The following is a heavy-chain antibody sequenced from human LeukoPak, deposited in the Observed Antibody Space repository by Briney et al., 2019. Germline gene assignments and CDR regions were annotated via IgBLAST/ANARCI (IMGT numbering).Heavy chain of an antibody. CDR1: GFTFGDYG. Sequence: GGSLRLSCAASGFTFGDYGMSWVRQTPGKGLEWVSLINRRGHTFYADSVKGRFTISRDNSRNSVFLQMNSLRPEDTALYHCAKEVDCPSDCLFFHSWGQGTLVTVSS. V-gene: IGHV3-43*01. CDR2: INRRGHT. J-gene: IGHJ4*02. D-gene: IGHD2-21*02. CDR3: AKEVDCPSDCLFFHS.